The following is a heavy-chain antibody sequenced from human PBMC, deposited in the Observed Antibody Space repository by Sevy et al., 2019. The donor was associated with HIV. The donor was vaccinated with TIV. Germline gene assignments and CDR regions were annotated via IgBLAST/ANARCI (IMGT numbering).Heavy chain of an antibody. Sequence: LSLTCAVSGFSFDSYGMTWVRQAPGKGLEWVSGISGSGSRTYYADSVKGRFIISRDNSKNTLDLQMNSLRSEDTAKYYCAKGGGGHYDPDEIGYYFYYYNMDVWGKGTTVTVSS. CDR1: GFSFDSYG. CDR2: ISGSGSRT. V-gene: IGHV3-23*01. CDR3: AKGGGGHYDPDEIGYYFYYYNMDV. D-gene: IGHD3-22*01. J-gene: IGHJ6*03.